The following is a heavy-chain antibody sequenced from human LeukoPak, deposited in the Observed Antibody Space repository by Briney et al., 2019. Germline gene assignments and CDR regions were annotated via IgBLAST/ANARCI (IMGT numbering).Heavy chain of an antibody. V-gene: IGHV1-69*05. CDR1: GGTFSSYA. J-gene: IGHJ3*02. D-gene: IGHD5-12*01. CDR3: ARRGYSGYDKNGGAFDI. CDR2: IIPIFGTA. Sequence: SVKVSCKASGGTFSSYAISWVRQAPGQGLEWMGRIIPIFGTANYAQKFQGRVTIITDESTSTAYMELSSLRSEDTAVYYCARRGYSGYDKNGGAFDIWGQGTMVTVSS.